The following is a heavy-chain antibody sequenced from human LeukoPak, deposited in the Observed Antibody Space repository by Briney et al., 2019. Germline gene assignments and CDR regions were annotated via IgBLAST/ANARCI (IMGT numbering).Heavy chain of an antibody. CDR2: VSASSDI. CDR3: ARDALHTAHFDY. D-gene: IGHD5-18*01. V-gene: IGHV3-48*02. Sequence: GGSLRLSCAASGFTFSSYTMNWVRQAPGKVLQWVSTVSASSDIHYSDSVKGRFTIPRDNARNSLYLQMNSLRDEDTAVYYCARDALHTAHFDYWGQGTLVTVSS. CDR1: GFTFSSYT. J-gene: IGHJ4*02.